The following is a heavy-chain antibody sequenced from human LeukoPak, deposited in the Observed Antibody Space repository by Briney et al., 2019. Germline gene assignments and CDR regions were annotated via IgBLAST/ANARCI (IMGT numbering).Heavy chain of an antibody. D-gene: IGHD2-2*01. CDR3: ARHRVHIVVVPAAPFDP. CDR2: INHSGSA. J-gene: IGHJ5*02. CDR1: CGSFSGYY. V-gene: IGHV4-34*01. Sequence: PSETLSLTCAVSCGSFSGYYWTWIRQPPGKGLEWIGEINHSGSANYNPSLMSRVTISLDTSKNHFSLKLSSVTAADTAVYYCARHRVHIVVVPAAPFDPWGQGTLVTVSS.